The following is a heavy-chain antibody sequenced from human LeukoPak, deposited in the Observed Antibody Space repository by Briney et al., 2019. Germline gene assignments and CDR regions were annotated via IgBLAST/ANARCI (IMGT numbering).Heavy chain of an antibody. V-gene: IGHV3-73*01. D-gene: IGHD3/OR15-3a*01. J-gene: IGHJ4*02. Sequence: GGSLRLSCAASGFTSSGSAMHWVRQASGKGLEWVGRIRSKAYNYSTTYAPSVRGRFIISRDDSKNTAYPQMNSLKTEDTAVYYCSRMSAAGLYTKDYWGQGMLVTVSS. CDR3: SRMSAAGLYTKDY. CDR1: GFTSSGSA. CDR2: IRSKAYNYST.